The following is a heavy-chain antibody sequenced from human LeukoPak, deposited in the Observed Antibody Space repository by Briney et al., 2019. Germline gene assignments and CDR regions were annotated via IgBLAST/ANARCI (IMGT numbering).Heavy chain of an antibody. CDR1: GGSFSGYY. CDR3: ARAIGVVIISYFDY. V-gene: IGHV4-34*01. CDR2: INHSGST. J-gene: IGHJ4*02. Sequence: SETLSLTCAVYGGSFSGYYWSWIRQPPGKGREWIGEINHSGSTNYNPSLKSRVTISVDTSKNQFSLKLSSVPAADTAVYYCARAIGVVIISYFDYWGQGTLVTVSS. D-gene: IGHD3-3*01.